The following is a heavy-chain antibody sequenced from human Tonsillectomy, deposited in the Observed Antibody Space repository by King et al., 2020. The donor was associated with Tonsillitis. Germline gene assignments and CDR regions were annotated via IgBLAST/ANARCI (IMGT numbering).Heavy chain of an antibody. V-gene: IGHV3-21*01. J-gene: IGHJ4*02. Sequence: VQLVESGGGLVKPGGSLRLSCAASGFTFSSYRMNLVRQAPGKGLEWVSSISSSNSYIYYSDSVKGRFTISRDNAKNSLYLQMNSLRAEDTAVYYCARDQYSYGYDSWGQGTLVTVSS. CDR3: ARDQYSYGYDS. CDR1: GFTFSSYR. D-gene: IGHD5-18*01. CDR2: ISSSNSYI.